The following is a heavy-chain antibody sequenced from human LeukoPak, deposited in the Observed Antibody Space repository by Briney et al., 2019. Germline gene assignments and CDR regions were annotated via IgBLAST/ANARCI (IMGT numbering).Heavy chain of an antibody. CDR3: ARDRKYGSESLRRLDY. J-gene: IGHJ4*02. D-gene: IGHD3-10*01. Sequence: PSETLSLTCTVSGGSISSDDYYWSWIRQPPGKGLEWIGYISYSGNTYYNPSLKSRVTILVDTSKNQFSLKLSSVTVADTAVYYCARDRKYGSESLRRLDYWGQGTLVTVSS. V-gene: IGHV4-30-4*01. CDR1: GGSISSDDYY. CDR2: ISYSGNT.